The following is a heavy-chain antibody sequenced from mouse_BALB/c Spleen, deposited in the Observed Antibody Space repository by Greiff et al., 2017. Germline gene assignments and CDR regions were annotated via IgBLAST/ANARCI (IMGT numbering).Heavy chain of an antibody. CDR3: AREYGNYDAMDY. D-gene: IGHD2-10*02. J-gene: IGHJ4*01. CDR1: GFTFSSYA. Sequence: EVKLVESGGGLVKPGGSLKLSCAASGFTFSSYAMSWVRQSPEKRLEWVAEISSGGSYTYYPDTVTGRFTISRDNAKNTLYLEMSSLRSEDTAMYYCAREYGNYDAMDYWGQGTSVTVSS. CDR2: ISSGGSYT. V-gene: IGHV5-9-4*01.